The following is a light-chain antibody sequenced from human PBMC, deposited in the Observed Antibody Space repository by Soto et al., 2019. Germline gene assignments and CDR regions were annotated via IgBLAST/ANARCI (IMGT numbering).Light chain of an antibody. CDR1: QSVGSSY. CDR2: GAS. CDR3: QQYVSSRPIT. J-gene: IGKJ3*01. Sequence: EIVMTQSPATLSVSPGERATLSCRASQSVGSSYLAWYQQKPGQAPRLLIYGASSRATGIPDRFSGSASGTDFTLTISRLEPEDFAVYYCQQYVSSRPITFGPGTKVDIK. V-gene: IGKV3-20*01.